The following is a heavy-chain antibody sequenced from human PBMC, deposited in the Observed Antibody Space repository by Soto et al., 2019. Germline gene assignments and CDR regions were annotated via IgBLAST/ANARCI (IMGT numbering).Heavy chain of an antibody. Sequence: PSETLSLTCTVSGGSISSYYWSWIRQPPGKGLEWIGYIYYSGSTNYNPSLKSRVTISVDTSKNQFSLKLSSVTAADTAVYYCARYNIDGSWPHDYWGQGTLDTVSS. J-gene: IGHJ4*02. D-gene: IGHD6-13*01. CDR1: GGSISSYY. CDR3: ARYNIDGSWPHDY. V-gene: IGHV4-59*01. CDR2: IYYSGST.